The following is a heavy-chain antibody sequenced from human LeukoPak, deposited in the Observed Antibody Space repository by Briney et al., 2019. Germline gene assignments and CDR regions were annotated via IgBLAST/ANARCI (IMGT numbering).Heavy chain of an antibody. V-gene: IGHV3-23*01. D-gene: IGHD6-6*01. Sequence: PGGSLRLSCVASGFTFSSYAMSWVRQAPGKGLEWVSAISGSGGSTYYADSVKGRFTISRDNSKNTLYLQMNSLRAEDTAVYYCAKGEVYSSSPNDYWGQGTLVTVSS. CDR3: AKGEVYSSSPNDY. J-gene: IGHJ4*02. CDR1: GFTFSSYA. CDR2: ISGSGGST.